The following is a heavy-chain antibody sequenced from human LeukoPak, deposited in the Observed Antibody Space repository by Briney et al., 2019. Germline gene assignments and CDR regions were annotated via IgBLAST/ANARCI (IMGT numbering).Heavy chain of an antibody. Sequence: SETLSLTCTVSGGSISSYYWSWIRPPPGKGLEWIGYIYTSGSTNYNPSLKSRVTISVDTSKNQFSLKLSSVTAADTAVYYCASRSYYMDVWGKGTTVTVSS. V-gene: IGHV4-4*09. J-gene: IGHJ6*03. CDR1: GGSISSYY. CDR3: ASRSYYMDV. CDR2: IYTSGST.